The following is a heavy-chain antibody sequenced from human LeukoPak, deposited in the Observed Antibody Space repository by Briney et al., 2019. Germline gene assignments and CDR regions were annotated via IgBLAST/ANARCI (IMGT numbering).Heavy chain of an antibody. V-gene: IGHV3-23*01. CDR1: GFTFSSYA. CDR2: VTSGGGST. J-gene: IGHJ4*02. D-gene: IGHD2-2*01. CDR3: TKDHPDCRGTSCPLFDY. Sequence: GGSLRLSCAASGFTFSSYAMSWVRQAPGKGLEWVSTVTSGGGSTYYADSVKGRFTISRDNSKNTLYLQMNSLRAEDTAVFYCTKDHPDCRGTSCPLFDYWGQGTLVTVSS.